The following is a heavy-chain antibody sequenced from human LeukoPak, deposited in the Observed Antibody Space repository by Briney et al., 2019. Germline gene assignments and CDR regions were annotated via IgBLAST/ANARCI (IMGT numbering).Heavy chain of an antibody. V-gene: IGHV1-8*01. CDR1: VYTFTQYH. CDR3: ARGRRNGDFWSGYDIDY. D-gene: IGHD3-3*01. CDR2: WNPNRSNT. J-gene: IGHJ4*02. Sequence: ASVTDSLLSSVYTFTQYHIHGLRQAAGQGGAGVGCWNPNRSNTGYAQKFQGRVTMTRNTSISTVYMELSSLRSEDTAVYYCARGRRNGDFWSGYDIDYWGQGILVTVSS.